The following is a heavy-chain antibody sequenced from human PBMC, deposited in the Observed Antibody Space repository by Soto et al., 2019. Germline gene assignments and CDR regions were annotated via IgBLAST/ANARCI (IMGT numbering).Heavy chain of an antibody. CDR3: ARGGYWGITIFGVAMDV. J-gene: IGHJ6*03. Sequence: SETLSLTCAVYGGSFSGYYWSWIRQPPGKGLEWIGEINHSGSTNYNPSLKSRVTISVDTSKNQFSLKLSSVTAADTAVYYCARGGYWGITIFGVAMDVWGKGTTVTVSS. D-gene: IGHD3-3*01. V-gene: IGHV4-34*01. CDR2: INHSGST. CDR1: GGSFSGYY.